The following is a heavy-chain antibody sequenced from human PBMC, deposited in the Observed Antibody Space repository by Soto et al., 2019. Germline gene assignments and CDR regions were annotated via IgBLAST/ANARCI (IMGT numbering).Heavy chain of an antibody. CDR2: IWHTGRP. CDR3: VRDSRTGCSSINCYMH. Sequence: QLRESGPGLVQPSETLSLTCDVSGDSLSNNHWWSWVRQAPGKGLEWIGEIWHTGRPNYNPSLKSWVAISLDKSKNQFSLRLSSVTDADTAVYYCVRDSRTGCSSINCYMHWGQGTLVTVSS. CDR1: GDSLSNNHW. J-gene: IGHJ4*02. D-gene: IGHD2-15*01. V-gene: IGHV4-4*02.